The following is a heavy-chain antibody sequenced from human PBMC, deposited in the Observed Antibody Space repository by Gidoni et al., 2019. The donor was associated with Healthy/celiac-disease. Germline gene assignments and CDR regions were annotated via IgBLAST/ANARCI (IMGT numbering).Heavy chain of an antibody. CDR2: ISYDGSNK. CDR1: GFTFSSYG. V-gene: IGHV3-30*18. CDR3: AKSYPLRPFDY. Sequence: QVQLVESGGGVVQPGRSLRRSCAASGFTFSSYGMHWVRQAPGKGLEWVAVISYDGSNKYYADSVKGRFTISRDNSKNTLYLQMNSLRAEDTAVYYCAKSYPLRPFDYWGQGTLVTVSS. D-gene: IGHD3-3*01. J-gene: IGHJ4*02.